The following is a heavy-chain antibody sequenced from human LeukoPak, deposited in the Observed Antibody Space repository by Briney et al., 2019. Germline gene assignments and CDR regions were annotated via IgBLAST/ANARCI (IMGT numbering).Heavy chain of an antibody. V-gene: IGHV3-30-3*01. CDR2: ISYDGSNK. D-gene: IGHD3-10*01. CDR1: RFTFSSYA. J-gene: IGHJ4*02. CDR3: AKGDSGSGSPGDY. Sequence: GGSLRLSCAASRFTFSSYAMHWVRQAPGKGLEGVAVISYDGSNKYYADSVKGRFTISRDNAKNSLYLQMNSLRAEDTALYYCAKGDSGSGSPGDYWGQGTLVTVSS.